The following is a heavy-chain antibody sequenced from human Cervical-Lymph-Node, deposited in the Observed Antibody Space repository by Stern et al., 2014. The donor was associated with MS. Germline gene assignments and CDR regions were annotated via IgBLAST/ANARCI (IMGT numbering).Heavy chain of an antibody. CDR2: MSFVGGNT. Sequence: QVKLVESVGGVVQPAKSLTLSCAASGFSLSNSDMHWVRQAPGTGLALVAVMSFVGGNTKYADSVQGRFSISRDMANNTLFLQMNSLRLEDTAVYYCMGVGDAMDVWGQGTTVIVSS. V-gene: IGHV3-30*03. CDR3: MGVGDAMDV. J-gene: IGHJ6*02. CDR1: GFSLSNSD.